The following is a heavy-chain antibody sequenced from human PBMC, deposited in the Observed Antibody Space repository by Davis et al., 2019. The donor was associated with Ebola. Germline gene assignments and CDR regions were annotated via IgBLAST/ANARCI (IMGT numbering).Heavy chain of an antibody. CDR1: GYTFTSYA. D-gene: IGHD6-19*01. CDR3: ARVQGPQGQWLAPLDY. Sequence: ASVKVSCKASGYTFTSYAMHWVRQAPGQRLEWMGWINAGNGNTKYSQKFQGRVTITRDTSASTAYMELSSLRSEDTAVYYCARVQGPQGQWLAPLDYWGQGTLVTVSS. CDR2: INAGNGNT. V-gene: IGHV1-3*01. J-gene: IGHJ4*02.